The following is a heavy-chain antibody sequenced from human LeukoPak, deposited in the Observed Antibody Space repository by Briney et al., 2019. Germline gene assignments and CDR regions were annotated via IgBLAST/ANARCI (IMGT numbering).Heavy chain of an antibody. D-gene: IGHD2-15*01. CDR1: GFTLADYA. CDR3: TRAVSGYCSGGRCYHFDN. J-gene: IGHJ4*02. V-gene: IGHV3-49*04. Sequence: GGSLRLSYTASGFTLADYAMNWVRQAPGKGLEWVGFIRTKAYGGTTEYAASVKGRFSISRDDSKSIAYLQMNSLNTEDTAVYYCTRAVSGYCSGGRCYHFDNWGQGTLVTVSS. CDR2: IRTKAYGGTT.